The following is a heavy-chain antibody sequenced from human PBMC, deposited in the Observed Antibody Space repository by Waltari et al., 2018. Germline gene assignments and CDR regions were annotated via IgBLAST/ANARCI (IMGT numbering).Heavy chain of an antibody. CDR1: GFTFSSYW. J-gene: IGHJ4*02. Sequence: EVQLVESGGGLVQPGGSLRLSCAASGFTFSSYWMHWFRQAPGKGLGWVSRSNSDGSSTSYADSVKGRFTISRDNAKNTLYLQMNSLRAEDTAVYYCARGGGGEISGYWGQGTLVTVSS. V-gene: IGHV3-74*01. CDR3: ARGGGGEISGY. CDR2: SNSDGSST. D-gene: IGHD3-16*01.